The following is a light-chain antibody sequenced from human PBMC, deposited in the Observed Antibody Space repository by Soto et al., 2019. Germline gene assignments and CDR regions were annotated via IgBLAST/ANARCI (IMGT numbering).Light chain of an antibody. CDR2: DVS. J-gene: IGLJ1*01. CDR1: SSDVGGYNY. CDR3: ISYTSRSTPYL. V-gene: IGLV2-14*01. Sequence: QSALTQPASVSGSPGQSITISCTGTSSDVGGYNYVSWYQQHPGKAPKLMIYDVSNRTSGVSNRFSGSKSGNTASLTISRLHAEDEAYYYRISYTSRSTPYLFGTGTKLTVL.